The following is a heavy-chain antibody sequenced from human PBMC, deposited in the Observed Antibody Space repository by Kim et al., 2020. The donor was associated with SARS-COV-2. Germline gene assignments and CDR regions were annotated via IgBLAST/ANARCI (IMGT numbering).Heavy chain of an antibody. V-gene: IGHV3-53*01. CDR2: IYSGGST. Sequence: GGSLRLSCAASGFTVSSNYMSWVRQAPGKGLEWVSVIYSGGSTYYADSVKGRFTISRDNSKNTLYLQMNSLRAEDTAVYYCARVDWETRVGATYWGQGTLVTVSS. J-gene: IGHJ4*02. CDR1: GFTVSSNY. CDR3: ARVDWETRVGATY. D-gene: IGHD1-26*01.